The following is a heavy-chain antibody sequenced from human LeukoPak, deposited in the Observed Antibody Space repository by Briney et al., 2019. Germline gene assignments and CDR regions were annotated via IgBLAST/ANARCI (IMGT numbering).Heavy chain of an antibody. V-gene: IGHV4-61*01. CDR3: ARTPIDRCGDGHAFDI. Sequence: SETLSLTCTVSGGSVSSGIYSWSWIRQPPGKGLEWIGYICYSGSTNYNPSLKSRVTISVDTSKNQFSLKLSSVTAADTAVYYCARTPIDRCGDGHAFDIWGQGTMVTVSS. D-gene: IGHD3-22*01. CDR1: GGSVSSGIYS. J-gene: IGHJ3*02. CDR2: ICYSGST.